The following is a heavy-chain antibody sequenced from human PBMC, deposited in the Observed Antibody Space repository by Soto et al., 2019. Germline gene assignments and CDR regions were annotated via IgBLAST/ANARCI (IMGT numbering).Heavy chain of an antibody. CDR2: IIPIFGTA. CDR1: GGTFSSYA. CDR3: ARDLGIVVVTAIPGAFDI. Sequence: QVQLVQSGAEVKKPGSSVKVSCKASGGTFSSYAISWVRQAPGQGLEWMGGIIPIFGTANYAQKFQGRVTITADESTSPAYMELSSLRSEETAVYYCARDLGIVVVTAIPGAFDIWGQGTMVTVSS. D-gene: IGHD2-21*02. V-gene: IGHV1-69*01. J-gene: IGHJ3*02.